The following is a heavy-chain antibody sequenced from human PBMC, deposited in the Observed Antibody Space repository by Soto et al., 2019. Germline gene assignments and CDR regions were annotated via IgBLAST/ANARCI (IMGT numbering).Heavy chain of an antibody. Sequence: GASVKVSCKVSGYTLTELSMHWLRQAPGKGLEWMGGFDPEDGETIYAQKFQGRVTMTEDTSTDTAYMELSSLRSEDTAVYYCATPTTGTTGASWFDPWGQGTLVTVSS. CDR1: GYTLTELS. CDR3: ATPTTGTTGASWFDP. D-gene: IGHD1-1*01. J-gene: IGHJ5*02. CDR2: FDPEDGET. V-gene: IGHV1-24*01.